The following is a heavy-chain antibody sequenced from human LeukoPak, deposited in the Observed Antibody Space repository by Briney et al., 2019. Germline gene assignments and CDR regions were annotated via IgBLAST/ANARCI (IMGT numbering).Heavy chain of an antibody. D-gene: IGHD5-18*01. V-gene: IGHV3-7*01. CDR2: IKQDGSEK. J-gene: IGHJ4*02. CDR3: ARAVRPLLDTAMVY. Sequence: GGSLRLSCAASGFTFSSYWMSWVRQAPGKGLEWVANIKQDGSEKYYVDSVKGRFTISRDNDKNSLYLQMNSLRAEDTAVYYCARAVRPLLDTAMVYWGQGTLVTVSS. CDR1: GFTFSSYW.